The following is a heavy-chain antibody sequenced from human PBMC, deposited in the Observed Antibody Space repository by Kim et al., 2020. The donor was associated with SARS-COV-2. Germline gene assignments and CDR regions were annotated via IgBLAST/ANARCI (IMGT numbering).Heavy chain of an antibody. CDR3: AKTSGYDFWSGHAGFDY. V-gene: IGHV3-23*01. CDR2: ISGSGGST. D-gene: IGHD3-3*01. Sequence: GGSLRLSCAASGFTFSSYAMSWVRQAPGKGLEWVSAISGSGGSTYYADSVKGRFTISRDNSKNTLYLQMNSLRAEDTAVYYCAKTSGYDFWSGHAGFDYWGQGTLVTVSS. J-gene: IGHJ4*02. CDR1: GFTFSSYA.